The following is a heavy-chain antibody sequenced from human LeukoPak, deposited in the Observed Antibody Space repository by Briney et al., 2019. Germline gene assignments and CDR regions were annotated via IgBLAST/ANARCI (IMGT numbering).Heavy chain of an antibody. CDR1: GFTFSNYG. D-gene: IGHD6-19*01. V-gene: IGHV3-30*03. CDR3: AAVAGIEGFDY. Sequence: GGSLRLSCAASGFTFSNYGMHWVRQAPGKGLEWVAVIAYGGSNKYYADSVKGRFTISRDNSKNTVHLQMNTLRAEDTAVYYCAAVAGIEGFDYWGQGTLVTVSS. CDR2: IAYGGSNK. J-gene: IGHJ4*02.